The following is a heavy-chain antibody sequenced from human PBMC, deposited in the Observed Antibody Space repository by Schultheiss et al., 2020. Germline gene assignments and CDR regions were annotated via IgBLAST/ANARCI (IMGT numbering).Heavy chain of an antibody. CDR2: ISGYNENT. CDR3: ARVGYDVWSCYPFDP. J-gene: IGHJ5*02. Sequence: ASVKVSCKASGGTFSSYAISWVRQAPGQGLEWMGWISGYNENTYYGQKFEGRVTLTTDTSTSTVYMDLRSLRFDDTAVYFCARVGYDVWSCYPFDPWGQGTLVTVSS. D-gene: IGHD3-3*01. CDR1: GGTFSSYA. V-gene: IGHV1-18*01.